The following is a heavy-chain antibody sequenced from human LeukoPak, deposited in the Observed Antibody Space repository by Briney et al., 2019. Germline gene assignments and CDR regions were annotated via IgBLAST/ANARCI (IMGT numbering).Heavy chain of an antibody. V-gene: IGHV1-18*01. CDR1: VNTFTMYG. CDR3: ARDYVEMYTIRDFGY. Sequence: ASVKVSSKAPVNTFTMYGVSWVRQSPGQGLEWRGCISSYNGDTRYTQKLQSRVTMTTDTSTSTPHRAVRSVSADHTAVYFCARDYVEMYTIRDFGYWGQGTLVTVSS. CDR2: ISSYNGDT. D-gene: IGHD5-24*01. J-gene: IGHJ4*02.